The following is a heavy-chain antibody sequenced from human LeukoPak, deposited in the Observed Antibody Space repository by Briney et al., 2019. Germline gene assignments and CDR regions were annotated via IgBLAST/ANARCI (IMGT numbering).Heavy chain of an antibody. J-gene: IGHJ4*02. D-gene: IGHD2-15*01. CDR1: GFTFSSYA. CDR2: ISSSSTI. V-gene: IGHV3-48*01. Sequence: AGSLRLSCAASGFTFSSYAMHWVRQAPGKGLEWVSYISSSSTIYYADSVKGRFTISRDNAKNSLYLQMNSLRAEDTAVYYCARVGYCSGVSCYFFGYWGQGTLVTVSS. CDR3: ARVGYCSGVSCYFFGY.